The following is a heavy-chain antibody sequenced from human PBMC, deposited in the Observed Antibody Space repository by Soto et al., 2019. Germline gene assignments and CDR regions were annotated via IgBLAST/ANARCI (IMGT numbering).Heavy chain of an antibody. J-gene: IGHJ6*02. D-gene: IGHD6-6*01. CDR2: MSYDGSNK. V-gene: IGHV3-30*18. CDR1: GFTFSSYG. CDR3: AKDRGMAARYYYYNGMAV. Sequence: GGSLRLSCAASGFTFSSYGMHWVRQAPGKGLEWVALMSYDGSNKYYADSVKGRFTISRDNSKNTLYLQMNSLRAEDTAVYYCAKDRGMAARYYYYNGMAVWGQGTTFTVSS.